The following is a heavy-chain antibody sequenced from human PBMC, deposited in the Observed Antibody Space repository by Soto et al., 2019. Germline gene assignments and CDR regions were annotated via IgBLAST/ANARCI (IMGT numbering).Heavy chain of an antibody. J-gene: IGHJ2*01. CDR1: GGSINSGGYC. V-gene: IGHV4-31*03. CDR3: ARGTREGWYFDL. Sequence: PSETLSLTCTVSGGSINSGGYCWSWIRQHPGKGLDWIGCISYGGSTSYNPSLKSRVTISVDTSKNQFSLKLSSVTAADTAVYYCARGTREGWYFDLWGRSTLVTVSS. CDR2: ISYGGST.